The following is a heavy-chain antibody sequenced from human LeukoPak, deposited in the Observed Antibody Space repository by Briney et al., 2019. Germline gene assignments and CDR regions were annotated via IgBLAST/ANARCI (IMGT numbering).Heavy chain of an antibody. V-gene: IGHV3-23*01. CDR2: IDGRGIST. CDR3: AKDPSGSYFPNWFDP. Sequence: GGSLRLSCAASRFTFSSYAMTWVRQAPGKGLGWVSTIDGRGISTYYADSVKGRFTISRDNSKNTLYLQMNSLRAEDTAVYYCAKDPSGSYFPNWFDPWGQGTLVTVSS. J-gene: IGHJ5*02. D-gene: IGHD1-26*01. CDR1: RFTFSSYA.